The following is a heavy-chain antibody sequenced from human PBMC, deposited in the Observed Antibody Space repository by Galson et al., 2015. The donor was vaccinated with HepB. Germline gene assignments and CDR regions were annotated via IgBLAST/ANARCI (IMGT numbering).Heavy chain of an antibody. Sequence: SLRLSCAASGFTFGTHGLFWVRQAPGRGLEWVAVITYDGSDKSYVDSVKGRFFVSRDNSMNVLYLQMNNLRPDDTAMYYCARAPGHNFWDYFDHWGRGALVTVSS. CDR1: GFTFGTHG. V-gene: IGHV3-30*03. D-gene: IGHD3-3*01. CDR3: ARAPGHNFWDYFDH. J-gene: IGHJ4*02. CDR2: ITYDGSDK.